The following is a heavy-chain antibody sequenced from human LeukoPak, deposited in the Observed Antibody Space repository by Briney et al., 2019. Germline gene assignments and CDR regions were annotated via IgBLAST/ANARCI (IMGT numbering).Heavy chain of an antibody. Sequence: PGGSLRLSCAASGFTFSSYSMNWVRQAPGKGLEWVSSISSSSSYIYYADSVKGRFTISGDNAKNSLYLQMNSLRAEDTAVYYCARSPRGSGSYKINWFDPWGQGTLVTVSS. J-gene: IGHJ5*02. CDR1: GFTFSSYS. CDR3: ARSPRGSGSYKINWFDP. D-gene: IGHD3-10*01. V-gene: IGHV3-21*01. CDR2: ISSSSSYI.